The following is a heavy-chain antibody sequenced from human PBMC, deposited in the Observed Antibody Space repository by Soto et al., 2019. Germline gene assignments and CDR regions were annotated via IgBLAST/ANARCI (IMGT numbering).Heavy chain of an antibody. CDR1: GFTFDDYA. CDR3: AKASGDYPLAGAFDI. J-gene: IGHJ3*02. CDR2: ISWNSGSI. D-gene: IGHD2-21*02. Sequence: PGGSLRLSCAASGFTFDDYAMHWVRQAPGKGLEWVSGISWNSGSIGYADSVKGRFTISRDNAKNSLYLQMNSLRAEDTALYYCAKASGDYPLAGAFDIWGQGTMVTVSS. V-gene: IGHV3-9*01.